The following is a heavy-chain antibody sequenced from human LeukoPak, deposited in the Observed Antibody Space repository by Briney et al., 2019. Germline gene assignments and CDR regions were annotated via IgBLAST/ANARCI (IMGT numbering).Heavy chain of an antibody. Sequence: ASVKVSCKASGGTFSSYAISWVRQAPGQGLEWVGGIIPIFGTANYAQKFQGRVTITADESTSTAYMELSSLRSEDTAVYYCAISGYENIINFDYWGQGTLVTVSS. CDR3: AISGYENIINFDY. D-gene: IGHD5-12*01. CDR1: GGTFSSYA. CDR2: IIPIFGTA. J-gene: IGHJ4*02. V-gene: IGHV1-69*01.